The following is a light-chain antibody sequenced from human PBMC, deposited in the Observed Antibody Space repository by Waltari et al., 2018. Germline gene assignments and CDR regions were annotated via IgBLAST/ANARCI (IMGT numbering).Light chain of an antibody. Sequence: DIQMTQSPTSVSASGGDRVTIACRASQGIKRWLVWYQQKPGQAPKFLISAASSLEGGVPSRFSASGSGTDFTLTISSLQPEDFATYYCQQASRLPITFGQGTRLEIK. V-gene: IGKV1D-12*01. CDR2: AAS. J-gene: IGKJ5*01. CDR1: QGIKRW. CDR3: QQASRLPIT.